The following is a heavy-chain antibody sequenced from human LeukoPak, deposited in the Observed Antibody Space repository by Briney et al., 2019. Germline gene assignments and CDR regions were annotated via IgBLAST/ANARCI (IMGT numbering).Heavy chain of an antibody. V-gene: IGHV3-64D*06. CDR1: GFTFSTYV. J-gene: IGHJ4*02. Sequence: PGGSLGLSCSVSGFTFSTYVMHWVRQAPGKGLEYVSAISSNGDNTYYADSVKGRFTISRDNSKNTLYLQMSSLRADDTAAYYCVRGTGYWGQGTLVTVSS. CDR3: VRGTGY. CDR2: ISSNGDNT.